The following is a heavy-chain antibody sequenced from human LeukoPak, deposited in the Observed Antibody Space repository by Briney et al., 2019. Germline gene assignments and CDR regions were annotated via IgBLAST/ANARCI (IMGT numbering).Heavy chain of an antibody. V-gene: IGHV1-46*01. D-gene: IGHD6-19*01. CDR1: GCTFTSYY. CDR2: INPSGGST. CDR3: ASAPLHSSGRYFGY. Sequence: ASVKVSCKASGCTFTSYYMHLVRQAPGQGLDWMGIINPSGGSTSYAQKFQGRVTMTRDTSTSTVYMELSSLRSEDTAVSYCASAPLHSSGRYFGYWGQGTLVTVSS. J-gene: IGHJ4*02.